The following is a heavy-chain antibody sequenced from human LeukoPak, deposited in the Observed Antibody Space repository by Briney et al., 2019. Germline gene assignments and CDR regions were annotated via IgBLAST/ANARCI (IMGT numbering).Heavy chain of an antibody. CDR3: ARLRVRGVIGAFDI. CDR2: IDRSDSYN. J-gene: IGHJ3*02. CDR1: GYSFTSYW. D-gene: IGHD3-10*01. V-gene: IGHV5-10-1*01. Sequence: GESLKISWKGSGYSFTSYWISWARQMPGKGLEWMGRIDRSDSYNNYRPSFQGHVTISADKSISTAYLQWSSLKASDTVMYYCARLRVRGVIGAFDIWGQGTMVTVSS.